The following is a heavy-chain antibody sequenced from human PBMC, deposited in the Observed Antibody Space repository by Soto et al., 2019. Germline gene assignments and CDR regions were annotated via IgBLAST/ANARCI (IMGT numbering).Heavy chain of an antibody. D-gene: IGHD3-3*02. CDR2: IIPILGTS. CDR1: GGTFSSYT. J-gene: IGHJ3*02. Sequence: SVKVSCKASGGTFSSYTFSWVRQAPGQGLEWMGRIIPILGTSDYAQKFQGRVTIIADKSTSTTYMELSSLRSEDTAVYYCARDHIFDSFDIWGQGTMVNVSS. CDR3: ARDHIFDSFDI. V-gene: IGHV1-69*08.